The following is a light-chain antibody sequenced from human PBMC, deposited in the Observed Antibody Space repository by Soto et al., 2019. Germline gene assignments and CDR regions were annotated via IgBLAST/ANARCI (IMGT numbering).Light chain of an antibody. CDR2: DAS. J-gene: IGKJ1*01. CDR3: QHGSDWPRT. CDR1: QSVNNY. Sequence: EIVLTQSPATLSLSPGERATLSCRASQSVNNYLAWYQQKPGQAPRLVIYDASNSATGIPARFSGSGSGTDFTLTISSLEPEDFAVYYCQHGSDWPRTFGHGTKVEIK. V-gene: IGKV3-11*01.